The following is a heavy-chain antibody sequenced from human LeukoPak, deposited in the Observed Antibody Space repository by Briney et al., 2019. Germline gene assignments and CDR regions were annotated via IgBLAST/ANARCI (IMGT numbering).Heavy chain of an antibody. CDR1: GFTFSRYE. CDR2: ISSSSSYI. J-gene: IGHJ4*02. D-gene: IGHD4-23*01. CDR3: ATSDYGGLDY. V-gene: IGHV3-21*01. Sequence: GGSLRLSCIASGFTFSRYEMNWVRQAPGKGLEWVSFISSSSSYIYYADSVKGRFTISRDNANNSLFLQMNSLRAEDTSVYYCATSDYGGLDYWGQGTLVTVSS.